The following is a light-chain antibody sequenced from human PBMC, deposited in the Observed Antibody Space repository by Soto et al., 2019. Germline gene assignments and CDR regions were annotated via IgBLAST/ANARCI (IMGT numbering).Light chain of an antibody. V-gene: IGKV3-20*01. Sequence: EMVLTQSPGTLSLSPGERATLSCRASQSVSSSYLAWYQQKPGQAPRLLIYGASSRATGIPDRFSGSGSGRDLALTISRLEPEDFAVYYCQQYGSSPWTFGQGTNVEIK. CDR3: QQYGSSPWT. J-gene: IGKJ1*01. CDR2: GAS. CDR1: QSVSSSY.